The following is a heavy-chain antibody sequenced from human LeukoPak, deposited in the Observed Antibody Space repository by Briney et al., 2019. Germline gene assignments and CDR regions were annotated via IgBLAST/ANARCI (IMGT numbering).Heavy chain of an antibody. CDR3: AKDRELVGLWEMGPFDY. CDR2: IRYDGSNK. D-gene: IGHD1-26*01. V-gene: IGHV3-30*02. J-gene: IGHJ4*02. CDR1: GFTFGNYA. Sequence: PGGSLRLSCAASGFTFGNYAMTWVRQAPGKGLEWVAFIRYDGSNKYYADSVKGRFTISRDNSKNTLYLQMNSLRAEDTAVYYCAKDRELVGLWEMGPFDYWGQGTLVTISS.